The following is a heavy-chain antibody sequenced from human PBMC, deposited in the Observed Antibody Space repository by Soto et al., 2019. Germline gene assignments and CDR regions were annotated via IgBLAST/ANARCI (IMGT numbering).Heavy chain of an antibody. D-gene: IGHD4-17*01. CDR1: RFTFGGYP. Sequence: LSCVASRFTFGGYPMNCVLQAPGKGLGWVSGISDTSIDTYYADSLKGRFTISRDNSQSMLFLQMSSLRAEDTALYYCAKTADAPFGDFVFDGWGQGTLVTVSS. J-gene: IGHJ4*02. V-gene: IGHV3-23*01. CDR2: ISDTSIDT. CDR3: AKTADAPFGDFVFDG.